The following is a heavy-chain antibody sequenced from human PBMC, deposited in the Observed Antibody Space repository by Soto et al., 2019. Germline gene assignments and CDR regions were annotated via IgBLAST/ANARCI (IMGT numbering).Heavy chain of an antibody. V-gene: IGHV1-2*02. D-gene: IGHD3-22*01. CDR3: GRDFPSVYHYDSGDDY. CDR1: GYTFTGYY. J-gene: IGHJ4*02. Sequence: ASVKVSCKASGYTFTGYYLHWVRQAPGQGLDWMGWINPESGGTNYAQEFQGRVTMTRDASLSTAYMELSRLRTDERAFYYCGRDFPSVYHYDSGDDYWAREPWSPSPQ. CDR2: INPESGGT.